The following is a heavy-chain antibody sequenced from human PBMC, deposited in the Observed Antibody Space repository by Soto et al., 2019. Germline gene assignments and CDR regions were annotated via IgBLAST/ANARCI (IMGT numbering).Heavy chain of an antibody. CDR1: GGPFSGYY. Sequence: PSETLSLTCAVYGGPFSGYYWSWIRQPPGKGLEWIGQINHGGSTNYNPSLKSRLTISIDTSKNQFSLTLSSVTAADTAVYYCARRPDGFDVWGQGTLVTVSS. J-gene: IGHJ3*01. V-gene: IGHV4-34*01. CDR2: INHGGST. D-gene: IGHD6-6*01. CDR3: ARRPDGFDV.